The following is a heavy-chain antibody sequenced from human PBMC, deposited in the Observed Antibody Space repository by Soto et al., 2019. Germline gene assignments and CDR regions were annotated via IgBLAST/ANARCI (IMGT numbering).Heavy chain of an antibody. CDR2: IYWDNDK. CDR1: GFSLDTWGVG. J-gene: IGHJ4*02. Sequence: QITLKESGPTLVRPAQTLTLTCTVSGFSLDTWGVGVGWIRQPPGKAPEWLALIYWDNDKRYSPSLKNRLIITKDTSKNQVVLTVTNMDPVDTVTYYCARALGSWGAYYFDHWGQGTLVTVSS. D-gene: IGHD3-16*01. V-gene: IGHV2-5*02. CDR3: ARALGSWGAYYFDH.